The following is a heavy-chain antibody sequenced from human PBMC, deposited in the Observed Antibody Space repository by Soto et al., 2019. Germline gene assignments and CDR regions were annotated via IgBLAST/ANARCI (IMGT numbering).Heavy chain of an antibody. CDR2: IYYSGST. CDR3: ARHVNYYDSSGYSPPNY. CDR1: GGSISSSSYY. D-gene: IGHD3-22*01. Sequence: QLQLQESGPGLVKPSETLSLTCTVSGGSISSSSYYWGWIRQPPGKGLEWIGSIYYSGSTYYNPSLKSRVTISVDTSKNQFSLKLSSVTAADTAVYYCARHVNYYDSSGYSPPNYWGQGTLVTVSS. V-gene: IGHV4-39*01. J-gene: IGHJ4*02.